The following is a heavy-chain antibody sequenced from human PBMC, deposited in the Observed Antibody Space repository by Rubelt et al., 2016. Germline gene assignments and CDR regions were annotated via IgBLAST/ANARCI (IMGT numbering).Heavy chain of an antibody. J-gene: IGHJ1*01. CDR2: YEPSDDET. CDR1: GSTLSEVA. V-gene: IGHV1-24*01. D-gene: IGHD3-3*01. CDR3: TTLPRRGVQF. Sequence: QVQLQQSEAEVKKPGASVKVSCKVSGSTLSEVAIHWVRQAPGKGLEWVGGYEPSDDETMFARKFWGRVTWTQDTAPDTAYMELRHLTSEDTAIYYCTTLPRRGVQFWGQGTQVVVS.